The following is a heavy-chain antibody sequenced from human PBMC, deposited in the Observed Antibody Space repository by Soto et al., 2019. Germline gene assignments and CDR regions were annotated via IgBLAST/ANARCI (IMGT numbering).Heavy chain of an antibody. CDR3: ARDAHADWESHNWFDP. Sequence: SQTLSLTCAISGDSVSSNSAAWNWIRQSPSRGLEWLGRTYYRSKWYNDYAVSVKSRITINPDTSKNQFSLQLNSVTPEDTAVYYCARDAHADWESHNWFDPWGQGTLVTVSS. J-gene: IGHJ5*02. CDR1: GDSVSSNSAA. CDR2: TYYRSKWYN. D-gene: IGHD1-26*01. V-gene: IGHV6-1*01.